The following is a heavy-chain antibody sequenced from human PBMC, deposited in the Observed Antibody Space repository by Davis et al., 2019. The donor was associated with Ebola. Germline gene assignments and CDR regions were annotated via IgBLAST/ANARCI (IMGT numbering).Heavy chain of an antibody. D-gene: IGHD3-10*01. V-gene: IGHV1-46*01. CDR2: INPRNDNT. CDR3: ARAGHITKVRGVLIAAYFGLDV. J-gene: IGHJ6*02. CDR1: GYTLTSYY. Sequence: ASVKVSCKGSGYTLTSYYLHWVRQAPGHGLEWMGIINPRNDNTTYAQIFQGRVTMTRDTSTSTVNMELSSLRSEDTAVYYCARAGHITKVRGVLIAAYFGLDVWGQGTTITVSS.